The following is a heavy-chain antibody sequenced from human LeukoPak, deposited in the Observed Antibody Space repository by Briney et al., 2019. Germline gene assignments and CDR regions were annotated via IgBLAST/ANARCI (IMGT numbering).Heavy chain of an antibody. J-gene: IGHJ4*02. D-gene: IGHD3-10*01. V-gene: IGHV4-39*07. CDR3: ARGQPKFGEFDY. CDR1: GVSISSSSYY. CDR2: IYYSGST. Sequence: SETLSLTCTVSGVSISSSSYYWGWIRQPPGKGLEWIGSIYYSGSTYYNPSLKSRVTISVDTSKNQFSLKLSSVTAADTAVYYCARGQPKFGEFDYWGQGTLVTVSS.